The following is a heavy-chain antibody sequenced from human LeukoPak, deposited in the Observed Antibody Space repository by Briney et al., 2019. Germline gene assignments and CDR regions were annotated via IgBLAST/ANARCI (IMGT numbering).Heavy chain of an antibody. CDR3: ARDTRGYSYGYQDY. Sequence: ASVKVSCKASGYTFTGYYMHWLRQAPGQGLEWMGRINPNSGGTKYAQKFQGRVTMTRDTSISTAYMELSRLRSDDTAVYYCARDTRGYSYGYQDYWGQGTLVTVSS. J-gene: IGHJ4*02. CDR1: GYTFTGYY. D-gene: IGHD5-18*01. CDR2: INPNSGGT. V-gene: IGHV1-2*06.